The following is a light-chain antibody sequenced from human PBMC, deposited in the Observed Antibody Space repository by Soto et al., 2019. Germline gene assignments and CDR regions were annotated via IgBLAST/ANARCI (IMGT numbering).Light chain of an antibody. CDR3: QQRSEWPRT. CDR2: DAS. V-gene: IGKV3-11*01. J-gene: IGKJ1*01. Sequence: EIVLTQSPATLSLSPGERATLSCRASQSISSSLAWYQQKPGQAPRLLIYDASTRATGFPARFSGSGSGTDSTLTIGSLEPEDFAVYYCQQRSEWPRTFGQGTKVDIK. CDR1: QSISSS.